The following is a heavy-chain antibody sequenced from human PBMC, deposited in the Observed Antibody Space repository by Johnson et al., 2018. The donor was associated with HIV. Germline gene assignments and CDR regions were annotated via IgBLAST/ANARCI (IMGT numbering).Heavy chain of an antibody. D-gene: IGHD4-17*01. Sequence: QMLLVESGGGVVQPGRSLRLSCAASGFTFSTYGMTWVRQAPGKGLEWVAVLRYDGSEKKYADSVKGRFTISRDNSKNTLYLQMNSLRAEDTAVYYCARPSVVTTLTKTPWAFDIWGQGTMVTVSS. CDR1: GFTFSTYG. V-gene: IGHV3-30*19. CDR2: LRYDGSEK. CDR3: ARPSVVTTLTKTPWAFDI. J-gene: IGHJ3*02.